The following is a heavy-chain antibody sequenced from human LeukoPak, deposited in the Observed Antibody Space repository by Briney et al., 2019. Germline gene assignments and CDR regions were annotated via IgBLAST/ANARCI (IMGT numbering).Heavy chain of an antibody. CDR1: GFSFSYFW. J-gene: IGHJ3*02. V-gene: IGHV3-74*01. D-gene: IGHD1-26*01. Sequence: PGGSLRLSCAASGFSFSYFWMHWVRQAPGKGLVWVSRINRDGSGTSYADSVKGRFTISRDNARNTLSLQMNSLRAEDTAVYYCTRELEYRGSPDDAFHIWGQGTMVTVSS. CDR2: INRDGSGT. CDR3: TRELEYRGSPDDAFHI.